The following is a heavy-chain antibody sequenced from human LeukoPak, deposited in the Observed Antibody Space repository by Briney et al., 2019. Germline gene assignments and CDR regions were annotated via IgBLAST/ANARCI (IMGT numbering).Heavy chain of an antibody. Sequence: GGSLRLSCAASGFTFSNYWMHWVRQAPGKGLVWVSRITSDGSSTGYTDSVRGRFTISRDNAKNTLYLQINSLRAEDTAVYYCARGTHGSDIWGQGTMVTVSS. CDR2: ITSDGSST. CDR1: GFTFSNYW. D-gene: IGHD1-1*01. CDR3: ARGTHGSDI. J-gene: IGHJ3*02. V-gene: IGHV3-74*01.